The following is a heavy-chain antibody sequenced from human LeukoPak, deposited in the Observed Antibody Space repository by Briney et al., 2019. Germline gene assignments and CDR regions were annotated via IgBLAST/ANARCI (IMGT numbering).Heavy chain of an antibody. CDR1: GFTFSRYA. D-gene: IGHD1-7*01. Sequence: PGGSLRLSCEASGFTFSRYAMSWVRQAPGKGLEWVSVIGGSGGSTYYADSVKGRFTISRDNSKNTLYLQMSSLRAEDTAVYYCAKKKRELRGFDYWGQGTLVTVSS. V-gene: IGHV3-23*01. CDR3: AKKKRELRGFDY. J-gene: IGHJ4*02. CDR2: IGGSGGST.